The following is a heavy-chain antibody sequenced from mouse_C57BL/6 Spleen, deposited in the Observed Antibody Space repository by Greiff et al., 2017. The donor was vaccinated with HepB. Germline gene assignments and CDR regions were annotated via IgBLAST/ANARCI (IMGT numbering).Heavy chain of an antibody. D-gene: IGHD1-1*01. CDR1: GYTFTSYW. Sequence: QVQLQQPGAELVKPGASVKLSCKASGYTFTSYWMHWVKQRPGQGLAWIGMIHPNSGSTNYNEKFKSKATLTVDKSSSTAYMQLSSLTSEDSAVYYCARGPFITTVVEGYAMDYWGQGTSVTVSS. CDR3: ARGPFITTVVEGYAMDY. V-gene: IGHV1-64*01. CDR2: IHPNSGST. J-gene: IGHJ4*01.